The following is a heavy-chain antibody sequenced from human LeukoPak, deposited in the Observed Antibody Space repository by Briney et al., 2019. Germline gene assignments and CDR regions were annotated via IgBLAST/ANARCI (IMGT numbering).Heavy chain of an antibody. J-gene: IGHJ6*02. CDR1: GGSFSGYY. V-gene: IGHV4-34*01. Sequence: SETLSLTCAVYGGSFSGYYWTWIRQTPEKGLEWIGEMNPSGSTNYNPSLKSRVTISVDTSKNQLSLKLSSVTAADTAVYYCARRVVVAAAREYYYGMDVWGQGTTVTVSS. D-gene: IGHD2-21*01. CDR3: ARRVVVAAAREYYYGMDV. CDR2: MNPSGST.